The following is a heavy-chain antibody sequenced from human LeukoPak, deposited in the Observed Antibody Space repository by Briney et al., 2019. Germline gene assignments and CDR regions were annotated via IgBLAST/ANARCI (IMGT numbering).Heavy chain of an antibody. J-gene: IGHJ4*02. V-gene: IGHV3-23*01. D-gene: IGHD3-22*01. CDR1: GFTFSSYA. CDR2: ISGSGGST. Sequence: GGSLRLSCAASGFTFSSYAMSWVRKAPGKGLEWVSAISGSGGSTYYADSVKGRFTISRDNSKNTLYLQMNSLRAEDTAVYYCAKWDSSGYYYGMFDYWGQGTLVTVSS. CDR3: AKWDSSGYYYGMFDY.